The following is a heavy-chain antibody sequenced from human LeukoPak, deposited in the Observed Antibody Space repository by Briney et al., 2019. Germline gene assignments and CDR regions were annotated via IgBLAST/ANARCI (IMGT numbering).Heavy chain of an antibody. CDR2: INPNSGGT. CDR3: AREASSGLLVHL. V-gene: IGHV1-2*02. Sequence: ASVKVSRKASGYIFIGYYMHWVRQAPGQGLEWMGWINPNSGGTNYAQKYQGRVTMTRDTSISTAYMELSRLRPDDTAAYNCAREASSGLLVHLWGQGHLVTVSS. CDR1: GYIFIGYY. D-gene: IGHD6-19*01. J-gene: IGHJ4*02.